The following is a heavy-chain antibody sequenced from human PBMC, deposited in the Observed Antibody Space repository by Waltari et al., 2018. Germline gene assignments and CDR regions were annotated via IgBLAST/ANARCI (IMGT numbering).Heavy chain of an antibody. D-gene: IGHD3-3*02. CDR2: MYWDDDK. CDR3: AHSGHFWSGFYVDYYFDY. CDR1: GFSLRTSGVS. J-gene: IGHJ4*02. V-gene: IGHV2-5*02. Sequence: QITLKESGPPLVKPTQPLTLTCTFSGFSLRTSGVSVGWFRQPPGKALEWLALMYWDDDKRYRQSLSDRLTITKDTSKNQVVLTMTNMDPVDTATYYCAHSGHFWSGFYVDYYFDYWGQGTLVTVSS.